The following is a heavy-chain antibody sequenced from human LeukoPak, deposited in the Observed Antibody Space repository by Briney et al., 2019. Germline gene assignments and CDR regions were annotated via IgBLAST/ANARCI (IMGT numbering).Heavy chain of an antibody. CDR2: ISGSGGST. CDR3: AKDLYYYDSSGYYYHDAFDI. J-gene: IGHJ3*02. CDR1: GFTFSSYA. Sequence: PGGSLRLSCAASGFTFSSYAMSWVRQAPGKGLEWVSAISGSGGSTYYADSVKGRFTISRDNSKNTLYLQMNSLRAEDTAVYYCAKDLYYYDSSGYYYHDAFDIWGQGTMVTVSS. D-gene: IGHD3-22*01. V-gene: IGHV3-23*01.